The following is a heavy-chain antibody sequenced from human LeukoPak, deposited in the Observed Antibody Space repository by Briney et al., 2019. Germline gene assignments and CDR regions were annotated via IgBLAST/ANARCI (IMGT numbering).Heavy chain of an antibody. J-gene: IGHJ3*01. CDR1: GGSISSGGYS. CDR2: IYHSGST. D-gene: IGHD2-21*01. CDR3: ARGHIAFDV. V-gene: IGHV4-30-2*01. Sequence: SETRSLTWAVSGGSISSGGYSGSWIRQPPGKGLEWIGYIYHSGSTYYNPSLKIRVTISVDRSKNQFSLKLSSVTAADTAVYYCARGHIAFDVWGQGTMVTVSS.